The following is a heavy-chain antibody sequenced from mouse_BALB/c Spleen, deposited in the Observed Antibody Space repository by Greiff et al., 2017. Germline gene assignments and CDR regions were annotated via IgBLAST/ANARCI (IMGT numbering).Heavy chain of an antibody. CDR2: IWGDGST. V-gene: IGHV2-6-7*01. CDR3: ARFYDYDDGAWFAY. J-gene: IGHJ3*01. CDR1: GFSLTGYG. D-gene: IGHD2-4*01. Sequence: VKLMESGPGLVAPSQSLSITCTVSGFSLTGYGVNWVRQPPGKGLEWLGMIWGDGSTDYNSALKSRLSISKDNSKSQVFLKMNSLQTDDTARYYCARFYDYDDGAWFAYWGQGTLVTVSA.